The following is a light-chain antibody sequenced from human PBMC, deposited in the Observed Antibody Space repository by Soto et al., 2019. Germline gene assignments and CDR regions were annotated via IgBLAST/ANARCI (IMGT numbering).Light chain of an antibody. V-gene: IGKV3-11*01. J-gene: IGKJ4*01. CDR2: DAS. CDR1: QSVSSY. Sequence: EIVLTQSPGSLSLSPGERATLSCRASQSVSSYLAWYQQKPGQAPRLLIYDASNRATGIPARFSGSGSGTDFTLTISSLEPEDFAVYYCQQRSNWPLTFGGGTQGGYQ. CDR3: QQRSNWPLT.